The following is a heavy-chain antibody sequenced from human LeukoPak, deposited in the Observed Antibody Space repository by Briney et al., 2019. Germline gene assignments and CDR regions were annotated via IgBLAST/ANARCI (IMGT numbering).Heavy chain of an antibody. J-gene: IGHJ5*02. V-gene: IGHV4-59*08. D-gene: IGHD1-26*01. CDR2: IYYSGST. CDR1: GGSISSYY. Sequence: SETLSLTCTVSGGSISSYYWSWIRQPPGKGPEWIGYIYYSGSTNYNPSLKSRVTISVDTSKNQFSLKLSSVTAADTAVYYCARGREWELLWDWFDPWGQGTLVTVSS. CDR3: ARGREWELLWDWFDP.